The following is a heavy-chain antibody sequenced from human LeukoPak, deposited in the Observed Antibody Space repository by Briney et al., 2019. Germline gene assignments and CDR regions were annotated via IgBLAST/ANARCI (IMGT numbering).Heavy chain of an antibody. CDR1: GDSIRSSS. D-gene: IGHD2-2*01. CDR3: AGLLTPYCRSTTCYPGDY. J-gene: IGHJ4*02. V-gene: IGHV3-21*01. Sequence: PSETLSLTCSVSGDSIRSSSYYWDWVRQAPGKGLEWVSSISSGSGNIYYADSVKGRFTISRDNAKNSLYLQMNSLRDEDTAVYYCAGLLTPYCRSTTCYPGDYWGQGTLVTVSS. CDR2: ISSGSGNI.